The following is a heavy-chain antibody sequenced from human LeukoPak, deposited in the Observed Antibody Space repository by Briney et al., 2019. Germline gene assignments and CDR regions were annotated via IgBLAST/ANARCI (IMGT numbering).Heavy chain of an antibody. D-gene: IGHD6-19*01. V-gene: IGHV3-73*01. CDR1: GFTFSGSA. CDR3: TRLEDSSGKVYYYYYMDV. CDR2: IRSKANSYAT. Sequence: GGSLRLSCAASGFTFSGSAMHWVRQASGKGLEWVGRIRSKANSYATAYAASVKGRFTISRDDSKNTAYLQMNSLKTEDTAVYYCTRLEDSSGKVYYYYYMDVWGKGTTVTVSS. J-gene: IGHJ6*03.